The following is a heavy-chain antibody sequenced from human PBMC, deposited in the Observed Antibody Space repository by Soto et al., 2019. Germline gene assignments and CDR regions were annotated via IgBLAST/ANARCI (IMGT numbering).Heavy chain of an antibody. CDR2: VYYTGST. J-gene: IGHJ5*02. V-gene: IGHV4-59*01. D-gene: IGHD6-6*01. CDR3: TTRPSSVGWFDP. Sequence: SETLSLTCSIFGGSISSYHWTWIRQPPGKGLEWIGNVYYTGSTNYSPSLKSRVTISIDTSKNQFSLQLTSVTAADTAMYYCTTRPSSVGWFDPWGQGALVTVSS. CDR1: GGSISSYH.